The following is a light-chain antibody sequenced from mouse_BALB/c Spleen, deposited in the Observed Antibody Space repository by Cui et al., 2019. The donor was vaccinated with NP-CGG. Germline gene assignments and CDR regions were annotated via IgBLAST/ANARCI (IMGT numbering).Light chain of an antibody. CDR1: TGAVTNSNY. V-gene: IGLV1*01. CDR2: GTN. J-gene: IGLJ1*01. CDR3: ALWYSNHWV. Sequence: HAVDTQDSALTTSPGETVTLTCRSSTGAVTNSNYANWVQEKPDHLFTGLIGGTNNRTPGVPARFSGSLIGDKAALTITGAQTEDEAIYFCALWYSNHWVFGGGTKLTVL.